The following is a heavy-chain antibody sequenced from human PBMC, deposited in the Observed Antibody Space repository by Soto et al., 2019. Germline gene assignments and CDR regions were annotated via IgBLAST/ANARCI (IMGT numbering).Heavy chain of an antibody. Sequence: SLKGSCKYSGSSVTNNDLSSVRQATGQGLEWMGWMNPGSGDTGYAQKFQGRVTMTRDISIATAYMELSSLRSDDTAIYYCARMETFGSLNWFDPWGQGNLVTGSS. CDR1: GSSVTNND. D-gene: IGHD3-16*01. CDR3: ARMETFGSLNWFDP. CDR2: MNPGSGDT. V-gene: IGHV1-8*01. J-gene: IGHJ5*02.